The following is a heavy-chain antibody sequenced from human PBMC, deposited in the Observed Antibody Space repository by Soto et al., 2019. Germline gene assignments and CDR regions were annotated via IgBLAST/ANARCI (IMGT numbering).Heavy chain of an antibody. Sequence: QVQLVQSGDEVKKPWSSVKVSCKASGGTFSSYAISWVRQAPGQGLGWMGGIIPIFGTANYAQKLQGRVTITADESTSTAYMELSSLRSEDAAVYYCASGATVVTPLLWGQGTLVTVSS. J-gene: IGHJ4*02. CDR1: GGTFSSYA. CDR3: ASGATVVTPLL. CDR2: IIPIFGTA. V-gene: IGHV1-69*12. D-gene: IGHD4-17*01.